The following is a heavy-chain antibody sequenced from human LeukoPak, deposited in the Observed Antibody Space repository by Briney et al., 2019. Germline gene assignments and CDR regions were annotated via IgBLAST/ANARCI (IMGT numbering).Heavy chain of an antibody. CDR1: GYTFTSYG. D-gene: IGHD3-3*01. CDR3: ARDSTIFGVVTPNRPLYYYGMDV. CDR2: INPYNGNT. Sequence: ASVKVSCKASGYTFTSYGLTWVRQAPGQGLEWMGWINPYNGNTNYAQKLQGRVTMTTDTSTSTAYMELRSLRSDDTAVYYCARDSTIFGVVTPNRPLYYYGMDVWGQGTTVTVSS. V-gene: IGHV1-18*04. J-gene: IGHJ6*02.